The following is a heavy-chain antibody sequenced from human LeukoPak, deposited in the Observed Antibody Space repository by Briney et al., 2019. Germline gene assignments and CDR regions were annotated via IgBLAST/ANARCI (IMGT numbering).Heavy chain of an antibody. Sequence: KSSQTLSLTCTVSGRSISSGGFYWSWIRQHPGKGLEWIGYIYYSGNTYYNPSLKSRVTISVDTSKNQFSLNLSSVTAADTAVYYCVRAFRARYFDLWGRGTLVTVSS. D-gene: IGHD2/OR15-2a*01. CDR2: IYYSGNT. CDR1: GRSISSGGFY. J-gene: IGHJ2*01. V-gene: IGHV4-31*03. CDR3: VRAFRARYFDL.